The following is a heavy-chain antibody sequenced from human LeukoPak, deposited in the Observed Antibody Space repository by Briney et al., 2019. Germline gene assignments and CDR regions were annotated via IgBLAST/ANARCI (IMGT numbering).Heavy chain of an antibody. V-gene: IGHV3-48*03. CDR3: ARQNWFDH. CDR1: GFTFRSFE. CDR2: ISSSGSTI. J-gene: IGHJ5*02. Sequence: GGSLRLSCAASGFTFRSFEMNWVRQAPGKGPEWLSYISSSGSTIWYADSVKGRFTISRDNAKNSLYLQMNSLRAEDTAVYYCARQNWFDHWGQGTLVTVSS.